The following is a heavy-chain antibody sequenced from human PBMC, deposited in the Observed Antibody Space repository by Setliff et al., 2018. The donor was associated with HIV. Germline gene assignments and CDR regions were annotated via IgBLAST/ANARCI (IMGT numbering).Heavy chain of an antibody. V-gene: IGHV1-69*10. D-gene: IGHD3-3*01. CDR3: ASPFGVVTLNYYYYMDV. CDR2: IIPILGIA. CDR1: GGTFSSYA. Sequence: ASVKVSCKASGGTFSSYAISWVRQAPGQGLEWMGGIIPILGIANYAQKFQGRVTITADKPTSTAYMELSSLRSEDTAVYYCASPFGVVTLNYYYYMDVWGKGTTVTVSS. J-gene: IGHJ6*03.